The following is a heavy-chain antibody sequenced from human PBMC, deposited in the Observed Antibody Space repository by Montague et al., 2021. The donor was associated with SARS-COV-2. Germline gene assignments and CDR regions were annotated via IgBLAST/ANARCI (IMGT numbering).Heavy chain of an antibody. V-gene: IGHV5-51*01. J-gene: IGHJ5*02. CDR1: GYSFTSYW. Sequence: QSGAEVKKPGESLKISCKGSGYSFTSYWIGWVRQMPGKGLEWMGIIYPGDSGPIYSPAFEGQVTISADKSISTAYLQWNSLKASDTAIYYCAKTDNNGYHWFDPWGQGTLVTVSS. CDR3: AKTDNNGYHWFDP. D-gene: IGHD2-8*01. CDR2: IYPGDSGP.